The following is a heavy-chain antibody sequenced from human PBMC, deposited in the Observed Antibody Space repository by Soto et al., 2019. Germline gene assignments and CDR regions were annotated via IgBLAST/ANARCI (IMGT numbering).Heavy chain of an antibody. CDR2: VSGGGDST. V-gene: IGHV3-23*01. D-gene: IGHD3-10*01. Sequence: RLSCIVSGFSYAGYALAWVRQAPGKGLEWVAAVSGGGDSTYYADSVKGRFTTSRDNSKNTLYLQMNSLRAEDTAIYYCAKGSFGFDYWGQGTLVTVSS. J-gene: IGHJ4*02. CDR1: GFSYAGYA. CDR3: AKGSFGFDY.